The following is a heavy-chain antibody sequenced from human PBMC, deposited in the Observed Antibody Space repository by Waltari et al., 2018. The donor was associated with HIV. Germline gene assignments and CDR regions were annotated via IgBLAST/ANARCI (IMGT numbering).Heavy chain of an antibody. CDR3: ASLEYYYDSSGYLFDY. CDR2: INSDGSST. D-gene: IGHD3-22*01. CDR1: GLTFMTTG. V-gene: IGHV3-74*01. J-gene: IGHJ4*02. Sequence: EVQLVVSGGGLFQPGGSPRPPCAASGLTFMTTGTRGCGAPPGKGLVWVSRINSDGSSTSYADSVKGRFTISRDNAKNTLYLQMNSLRAEDTAVYYCASLEYYYDSSGYLFDYWGQGTLVTVSS.